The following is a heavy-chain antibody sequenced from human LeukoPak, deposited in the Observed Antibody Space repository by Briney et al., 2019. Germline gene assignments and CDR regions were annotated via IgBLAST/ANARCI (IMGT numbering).Heavy chain of an antibody. D-gene: IGHD1-26*01. Sequence: SETLSLTCTVSGGSISSYYWSWIRQPPGKGLEYIGYIYYSGYTNYNPSLKSRVTISVDTSKNQFSLKLSSVTAADTAVYYCARDGGTQWELLTFDYWGQGTLVTVSS. CDR1: GGSISSYY. CDR3: ARDGGTQWELLTFDY. V-gene: IGHV4-59*12. CDR2: IYYSGYT. J-gene: IGHJ4*02.